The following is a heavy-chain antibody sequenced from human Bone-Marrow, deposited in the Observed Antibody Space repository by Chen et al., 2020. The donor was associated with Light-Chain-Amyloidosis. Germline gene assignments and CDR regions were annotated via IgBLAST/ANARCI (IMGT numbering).Heavy chain of an antibody. Sequence: EVQLLESGGGLVQPGGSLRLSCAASGFTFSSYGMSWVRQAPGKGLEWVSAISGSGGSTYYADSVKGRFTISRDNSKNTLYLQMNSLRAEDTAVYYCAKDGMYSMSGYYYGMDVWGQGTTVTVSS. CDR1: GFTFSSYG. V-gene: IGHV3-23*01. CDR2: ISGSGGST. CDR3: AKDGMYSMSGYYYGMDV. D-gene: IGHD2-8*01. J-gene: IGHJ6*02.